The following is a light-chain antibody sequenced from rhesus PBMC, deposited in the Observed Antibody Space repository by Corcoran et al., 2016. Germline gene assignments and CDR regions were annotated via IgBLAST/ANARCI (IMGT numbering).Light chain of an antibody. Sequence: DIQMTQSPSSLSASVGDTVTITCRASQSFSSSLAWYQPKPGKAPKLRIYSASSLQSGVPSRFSGSKSGTDCTLTISSLQPEDIASYYCQQYYSYPWTFGQGTKVEIK. CDR1: QSFSSS. CDR2: SAS. J-gene: IGKJ1*01. CDR3: QQYYSYPWT. V-gene: IGKV1-46*01.